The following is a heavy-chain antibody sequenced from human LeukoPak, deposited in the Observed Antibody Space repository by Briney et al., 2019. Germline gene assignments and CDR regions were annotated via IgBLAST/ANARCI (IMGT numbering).Heavy chain of an antibody. Sequence: ASVKVSCKASGYTFIDYYMHWVRQAPGQGLEWMGWINPNSGGTNYAQNFQGRVTMSRDTSIRTVYMELSRLRSDDTAVYYCANTYALGNCCKGGFDPWGQGTLVTVSS. CDR2: INPNSGGT. CDR3: ANTYALGNCCKGGFDP. V-gene: IGHV1-2*02. D-gene: IGHD3-10*01. CDR1: GYTFIDYY. J-gene: IGHJ5*02.